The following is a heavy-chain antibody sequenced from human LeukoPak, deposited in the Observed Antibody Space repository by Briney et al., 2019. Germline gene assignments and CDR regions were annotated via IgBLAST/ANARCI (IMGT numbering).Heavy chain of an antibody. D-gene: IGHD5-12*01. CDR2: INHSGST. J-gene: IGHJ5*02. CDR3: ARVPVGTTGYPVGSFDP. Sequence: SETLSLTCAVYGGSFSGYYWSWIRQPPGKGLEWIGEINHSGSTNYNPSLKSRVTISVDTSKNQFSLKLSSVTAADTAVYYCARVPVGTTGYPVGSFDPWGQGTLVTVSS. V-gene: IGHV4-34*01. CDR1: GGSFSGYY.